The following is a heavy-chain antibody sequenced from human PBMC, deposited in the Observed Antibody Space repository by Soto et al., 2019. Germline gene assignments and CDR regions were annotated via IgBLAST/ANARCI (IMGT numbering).Heavy chain of an antibody. CDR3: ERLQYTVATALDI. J-gene: IGHJ3*02. CDR1: SDDFGRHV. Sequence: SETPSLTCIVSSDDFGRHVCSCIRQHPEKRPGWVCYIYHTLNTKYNPSLKSRVTISMHTSKNQVSLQLTSVTAAATAVYYCERLQYTVATALDIWGQGTM. V-gene: IGHV4-59*11. D-gene: IGHD4-17*01. CDR2: IYHTLNT.